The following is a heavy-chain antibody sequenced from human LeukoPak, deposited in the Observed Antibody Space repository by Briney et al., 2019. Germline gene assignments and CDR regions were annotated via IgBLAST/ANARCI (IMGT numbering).Heavy chain of an antibody. CDR3: AREGRTQYSSSWSKHYTLDY. CDR1: GGSFSGYY. CDR2: INHSGST. J-gene: IGHJ4*02. Sequence: PSETLSLTCAVYGGSFSGYYWSWIRQPPGKGLGWIGEINHSGSTNYNPSLKSRVTISVDTSKNQFSLKLSSVTAADTAVYYCAREGRTQYSSSWSKHYTLDYWGQGTLVTVSS. D-gene: IGHD6-13*01. V-gene: IGHV4-34*01.